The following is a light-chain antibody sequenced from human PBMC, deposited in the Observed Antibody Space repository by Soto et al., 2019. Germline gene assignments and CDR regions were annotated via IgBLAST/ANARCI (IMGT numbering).Light chain of an antibody. Sequence: EIVFTQSPGTLSLSPWERSTLSCRASQSVSSSYLAWYQQKPGQAPRLLIYGASSRATGIPDRFSGSGSGTDFTLTISRLEPEDFAVYYCQQYGSSPYTFGQWTKVDIK. CDR1: QSVSSSY. CDR2: GAS. J-gene: IGKJ2*01. CDR3: QQYGSSPYT. V-gene: IGKV3-20*01.